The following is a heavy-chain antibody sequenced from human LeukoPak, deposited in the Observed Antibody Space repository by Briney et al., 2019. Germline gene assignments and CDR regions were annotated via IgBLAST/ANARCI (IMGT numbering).Heavy chain of an antibody. J-gene: IGHJ2*01. CDR2: ISSSSSYI. Sequence: PGGSLRLSCAASGFTFSSYSMNWVRQAPGKGLEWVSSISSSSSYIYYADSVKGRFTISRDNAKNSLYLQMNSLRAEDTAVYYCARGVIAGPAMIPSYWYFDLWGRGTLVTVSS. V-gene: IGHV3-21*01. D-gene: IGHD3-22*01. CDR3: ARGVIAGPAMIPSYWYFDL. CDR1: GFTFSSYS.